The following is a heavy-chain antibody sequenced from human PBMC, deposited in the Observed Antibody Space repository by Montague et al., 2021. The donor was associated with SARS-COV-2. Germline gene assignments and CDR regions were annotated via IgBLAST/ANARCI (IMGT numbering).Heavy chain of an antibody. CDR3: AGTYYDFWSGFIHYYYMGV. D-gene: IGHD3-3*01. J-gene: IGHJ6*03. CDR2: IYYSRST. Sequence: SETLSLTCTVSGGSIGSYYWSWIRQPPGKGLEWIGYIYYSRSTNYNPSLKSRVTISVDTSKNQFSLKLSSVTAADTAVYYCAGTYYDFWSGFIHYYYMGVWGKGTTVTVSS. CDR1: GGSIGSYY. V-gene: IGHV4-59*01.